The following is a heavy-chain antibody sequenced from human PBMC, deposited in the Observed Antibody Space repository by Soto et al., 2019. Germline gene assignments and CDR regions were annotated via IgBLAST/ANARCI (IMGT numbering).Heavy chain of an antibody. V-gene: IGHV3-30-3*01. Sequence: GGSLRLSCAASGFTFSSYAMHWVRQAPGKGLEWVAVISYDGSNKYYADSVKGRFTISRDNSKNTLYLQMNSLRAEDTAAYYCASIPFKTDFDYWGQGTLVTVSS. J-gene: IGHJ4*02. CDR3: ASIPFKTDFDY. CDR1: GFTFSSYA. CDR2: ISYDGSNK.